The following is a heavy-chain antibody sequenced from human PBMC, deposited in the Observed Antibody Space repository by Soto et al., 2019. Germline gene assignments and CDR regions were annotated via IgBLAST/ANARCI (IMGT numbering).Heavy chain of an antibody. CDR3: ARSPYDIMTGYYYYWFDP. V-gene: IGHV4-59*08. CDR1: GGSISSYY. Sequence: PSETLSLTCTVSGGSISSYYRSWIRQPPGKGLEWIGYIYYSGSTNYNPSLKSRVTISVDTSKNQFSLKLSSVTAADTAVYYCARSPYDIMTGYYYYWFDPWGQGTLVTVSS. CDR2: IYYSGST. D-gene: IGHD3-9*01. J-gene: IGHJ5*02.